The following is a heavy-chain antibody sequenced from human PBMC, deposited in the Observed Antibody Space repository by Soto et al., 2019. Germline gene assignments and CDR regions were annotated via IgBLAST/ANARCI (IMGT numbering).Heavy chain of an antibody. CDR3: ARASVVRGVSD. V-gene: IGHV4-34*01. J-gene: IGHJ4*02. D-gene: IGHD3-10*01. Sequence: PSETLSLTCAVYGGSFSGYYWSWIRQPPGKGLEWIGEINHSGSTNYNPSLKSRVTISVDTSKNQFSLKLSSVTAADTAVYYCARASVVRGVSDWGQGTLVTVSS. CDR2: INHSGST. CDR1: GGSFSGYY.